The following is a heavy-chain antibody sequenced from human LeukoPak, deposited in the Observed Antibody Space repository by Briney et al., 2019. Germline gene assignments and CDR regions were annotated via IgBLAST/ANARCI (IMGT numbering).Heavy chain of an antibody. Sequence: GGSLRLSCAASGFTVSSNYMSWVRQAPGKGLEWVSIIYTSGSTYYTDSVKGRFTISRDNSKNTLYLHMNGLRVEDTAVYYCARDLAWGAFDYWGQGILVAVSS. CDR1: GFTVSSNY. CDR3: ARDLAWGAFDY. V-gene: IGHV3-66*01. D-gene: IGHD7-27*01. CDR2: IYTSGST. J-gene: IGHJ4*02.